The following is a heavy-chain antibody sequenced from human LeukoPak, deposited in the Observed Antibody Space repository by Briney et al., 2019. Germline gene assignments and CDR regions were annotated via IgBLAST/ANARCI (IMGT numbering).Heavy chain of an antibody. CDR1: GGSISSHY. V-gene: IGHV4-59*08. Sequence: PSETLSLTCTVSGGSISSHYWSWIRQPPGKGLEWIGYIYYSGSTNYNPSLKSRVTISVDTSKNQFSLKLSSVTAADTAVYYCARHSAAAKYYFDYWGQGTLVTVSS. D-gene: IGHD6-13*01. CDR2: IYYSGST. CDR3: ARHSAAAKYYFDY. J-gene: IGHJ4*02.